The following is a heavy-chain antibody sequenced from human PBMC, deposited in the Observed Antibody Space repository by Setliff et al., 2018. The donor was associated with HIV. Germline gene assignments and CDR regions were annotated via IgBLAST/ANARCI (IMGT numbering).Heavy chain of an antibody. CDR3: ARGSHRSIDSLTAHYGY. J-gene: IGHJ4*02. CDR1: GYSFTSYA. CDR2: NNADNGDT. V-gene: IGHV1-3*01. D-gene: IGHD3-9*01. Sequence: ASVKVSCKASGYSFTSYAMHWVRQAPGQRLEWMGWNNADNGDTKYSQKFQGRVTITRDTSASTAYMELSSLRSEDTAVYYCARGSHRSIDSLTAHYGYWGQGMLVTVSS.